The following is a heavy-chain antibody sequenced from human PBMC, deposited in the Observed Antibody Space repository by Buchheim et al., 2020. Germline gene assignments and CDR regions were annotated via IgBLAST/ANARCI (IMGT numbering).Heavy chain of an antibody. CDR3: VRGLNDRPPGFWFDP. CDR2: IIVSSSYI. Sequence: EVQRVESGGGLVKPGGSLRLSCAASGFTFTTYTMNWVRQAPGKGLEWVSSIIVSSSYIYYADSVKGRFTISRDNAKNSLYLQMNSLRDEDTAVYYCVRGLNDRPPGFWFDPWGQGTL. V-gene: IGHV3-21*02. D-gene: IGHD3-10*01. J-gene: IGHJ5*02. CDR1: GFTFTTYT.